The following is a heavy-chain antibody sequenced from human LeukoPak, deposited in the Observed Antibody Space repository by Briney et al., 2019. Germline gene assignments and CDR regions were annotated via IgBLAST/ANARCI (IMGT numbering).Heavy chain of an antibody. J-gene: IGHJ4*02. CDR1: GFGLSDHY. Sequence: GGSLRLSCEASGFGLSDHYMSWIRQAPGRGLEWISYISSSSVTIYYADSVKGRFTISRDNAKNSLYLQMNSLRADDTAVYYCARDRTPITGSDYFDYWGQGTLVTVSS. V-gene: IGHV3-11*04. CDR3: ARDRTPITGSDYFDY. CDR2: ISSSSVTI. D-gene: IGHD1-20*01.